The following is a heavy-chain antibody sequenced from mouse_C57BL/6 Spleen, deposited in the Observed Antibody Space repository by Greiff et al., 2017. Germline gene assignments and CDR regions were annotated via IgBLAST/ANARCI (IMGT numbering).Heavy chain of an antibody. V-gene: IGHV1-55*01. CDR2: IYPGSGST. CDR1: GYTFTSYW. Sequence: QVQLQQSGAELVKPGASVKMSCKASGYTFTSYWITWVKQRPGQGLEWIGDIYPGSGSTNYNEKFKSKATLTVDTSSSTAYMQLSSLTSEDSAVYYCARQGYGSSYFAYWGQGTLVTVSA. D-gene: IGHD1-1*01. CDR3: ARQGYGSSYFAY. J-gene: IGHJ3*01.